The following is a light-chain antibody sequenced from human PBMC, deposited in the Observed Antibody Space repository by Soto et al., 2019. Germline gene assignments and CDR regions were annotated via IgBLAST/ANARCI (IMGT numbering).Light chain of an antibody. CDR2: DVS. J-gene: IGLJ1*01. CDR1: SSDVGDYNY. V-gene: IGLV2-14*01. CDR3: SSYTSSSVYV. Sequence: QSALTQPASVSGSPGQSITISCTGTSSDVGDYNYVSWYQQYPGKAPKLMIYDVSSRPSGVSNHFSGSKSGNTASLTISGLQAEDEADYYCSSYTSSSVYVFGTGTKVTVL.